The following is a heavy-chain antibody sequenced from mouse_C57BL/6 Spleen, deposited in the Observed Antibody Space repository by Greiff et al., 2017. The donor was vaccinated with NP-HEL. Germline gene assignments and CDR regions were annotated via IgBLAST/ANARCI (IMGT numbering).Heavy chain of an antibody. J-gene: IGHJ4*01. D-gene: IGHD1-1*01. V-gene: IGHV2-6*01. CDR3: ARGGYYGSGYGYAMDY. CDR1: GFSLTSYG. CDR2: IWGVGST. Sequence: VQLQQSGPGLVAPSQSLSITCTVSGFSLTSYGVDWVRQSPGKGLEWLGVIWGVGSTNYNSALKSRLSISKDNSKSQVFLKMNSLQTDDTAMYYCARGGYYGSGYGYAMDYWGQGTSVTVSS.